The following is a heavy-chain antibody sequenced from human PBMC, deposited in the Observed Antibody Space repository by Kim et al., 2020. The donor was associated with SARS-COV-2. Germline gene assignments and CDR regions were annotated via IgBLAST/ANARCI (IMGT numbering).Heavy chain of an antibody. CDR3: ATSGDYGGNSWLDY. J-gene: IGHJ4*02. Sequence: SPSFQGRVTISADKSISTAYLQWSSLKASDTAMYYCATSGDYGGNSWLDYWGQGTLVTVSS. D-gene: IGHD4-17*01. V-gene: IGHV5-51*01.